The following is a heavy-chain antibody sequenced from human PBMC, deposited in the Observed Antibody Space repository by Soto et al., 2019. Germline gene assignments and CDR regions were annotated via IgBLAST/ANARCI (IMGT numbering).Heavy chain of an antibody. CDR3: ASSRAAAGNIAVAGTNLNYYYYYGMDV. D-gene: IGHD6-19*01. J-gene: IGHJ6*02. Sequence: PSEILSLTCTVSGGSISSSSYYWGWIRQPPGKGLEWIGSIYYSGSTYYNPSLKSRVTISVDTSKNQFSLKLGSVTAADTAVYYCASSRAAAGNIAVAGTNLNYYYYYGMDVWGQGTTVTVSS. CDR2: IYYSGST. V-gene: IGHV4-39*01. CDR1: GGSISSSSYY.